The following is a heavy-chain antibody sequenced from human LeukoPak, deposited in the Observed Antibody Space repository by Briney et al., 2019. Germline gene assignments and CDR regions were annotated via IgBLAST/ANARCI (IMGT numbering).Heavy chain of an antibody. CDR2: VSSSGSTI. J-gene: IGHJ3*02. CDR3: ARGRLVDKYYDILTGSLGDDAFDI. V-gene: IGHV3-48*03. CDR1: GFTFSSYE. Sequence: GGSLRLSCAASGFTFSSYEMNWVRQAPGKGLEWVSYVSSSGSTIYYADSVKGRFTISRDNAKNSLYLQMNSLRAEDTAVYYCARGRLVDKYYDILTGSLGDDAFDIWGQGTMVTVSS. D-gene: IGHD3-9*01.